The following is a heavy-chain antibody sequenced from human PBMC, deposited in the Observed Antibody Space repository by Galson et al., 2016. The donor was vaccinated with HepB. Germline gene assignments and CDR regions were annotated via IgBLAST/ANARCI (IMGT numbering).Heavy chain of an antibody. V-gene: IGHV1-18*04. CDR1: GYTLTSNG. CDR2: TDTYNGDT. Sequence: SCKASGYTLTSNGISWVRQAPGQGLEWMGWTDTYNGDTNYAQKFQGRVTMTTDTSTSSAYMELRSLRSDDTAVYYCARGLSYWYFDLWGRGTLVTVSS. CDR3: ARGLSYWYFDL. J-gene: IGHJ2*01.